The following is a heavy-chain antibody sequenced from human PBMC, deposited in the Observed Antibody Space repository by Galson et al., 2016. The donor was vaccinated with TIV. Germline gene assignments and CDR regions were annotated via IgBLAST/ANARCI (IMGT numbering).Heavy chain of an antibody. CDR1: GYTFTIYA. CDR3: ARPPYCGGDCYKYDS. V-gene: IGHV1-3*01. Sequence: SVKVSCKASGYTFTIYAMHWVRQAPGQRLEWMGWINAGNGNTKYSQKFQGRVTITRDTSASTAYMELSNLRSEDTAVYYCARPPYCGGDCYKYDSWGQGTLVAVSS. D-gene: IGHD2-21*01. J-gene: IGHJ4*02. CDR2: INAGNGNT.